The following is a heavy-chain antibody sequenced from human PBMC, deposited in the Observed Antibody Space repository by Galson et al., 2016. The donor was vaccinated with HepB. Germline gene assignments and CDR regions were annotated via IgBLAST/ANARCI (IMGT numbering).Heavy chain of an antibody. CDR2: ISSSGDTM. J-gene: IGHJ4*02. CDR3: KGYSAGDH. CDR1: GSTFNTDA. Sequence: SLRLSCAVSGSTFNTDAMNWVRQAPGKGLEWISYISSSGDTMYYADSVRGRFTISRDNSKNTLYLQMNILRVEDTAVYYCKGYSAGDHWGQGTLVTVSS. V-gene: IGHV3-48*01. D-gene: IGHD2-21*01.